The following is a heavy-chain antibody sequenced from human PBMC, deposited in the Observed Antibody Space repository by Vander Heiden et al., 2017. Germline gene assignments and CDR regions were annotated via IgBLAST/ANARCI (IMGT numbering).Heavy chain of an antibody. CDR1: GFTVSNNS. V-gene: IGHV3-53*01. CDR2: IYSGGST. J-gene: IGHJ4*02. CDR3: ARVPGTK. D-gene: IGHD6-13*01. Sequence: EVQLVESGGGLIQRGGSLRLSCAASGFTVSNNSMTWVRQAPGKGLEWVSVIYSGGSTYYADSVKGRFTISRDSSQNTLYLQMNGLRAEDTAVYYCARVPGTKWGQGTLVTVSS.